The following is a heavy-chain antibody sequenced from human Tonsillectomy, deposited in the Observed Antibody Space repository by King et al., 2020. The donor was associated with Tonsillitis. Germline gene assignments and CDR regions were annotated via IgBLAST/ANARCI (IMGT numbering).Heavy chain of an antibody. CDR2: SYSGGST. CDR3: ARVLAVAGTGEYFDL. CDR1: GFTVSSNY. J-gene: IGHJ2*01. Sequence: EVQLVESGGGLVQPGGSLRLSCAASGFTVSSNYMSGVRQAPGKGLEWVSVSYSGGSTYYADSVKGRFTISRHNSKNTLYLQMNSLRAEDTAVYYCARVLAVAGTGEYFDLWGRGTLVTVSS. V-gene: IGHV3-53*04. D-gene: IGHD6-19*01.